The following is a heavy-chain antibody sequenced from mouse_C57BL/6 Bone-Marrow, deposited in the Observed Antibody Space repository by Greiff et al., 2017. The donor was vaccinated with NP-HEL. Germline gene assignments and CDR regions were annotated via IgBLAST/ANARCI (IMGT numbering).Heavy chain of an antibody. V-gene: IGHV14-4*01. D-gene: IGHD2-4*01. CDR3: TTGLRRVAY. J-gene: IGHJ3*01. CDR1: GFNIKDDY. Sequence: EVQLQQSGAELVRPGASVKLSCTASGFNIKDDYMHWVKQRPEQGLEWIGWIDPENGDTEYASKFQGKATITADTSSNTAYLQLSSLTSEDTAVYHCTTGLRRVAYWGQGTLVTVSA. CDR2: IDPENGDT.